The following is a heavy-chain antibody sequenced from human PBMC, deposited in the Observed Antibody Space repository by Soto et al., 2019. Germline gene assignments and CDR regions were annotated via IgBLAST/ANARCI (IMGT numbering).Heavy chain of an antibody. Sequence: PXESLSLTCTVSGGSISSGYYYWSWIRQPPGKGLEWIGYIYYSGSTYYSPSLKSRVTISVDTSKNQFSLKLSSVTAADTAVYYCASATALSGMDFWGQGTTVTVSS. CDR1: GGSISSGYYY. V-gene: IGHV4-30-4*01. CDR2: IYYSGST. CDR3: ASATALSGMDF. J-gene: IGHJ6*02.